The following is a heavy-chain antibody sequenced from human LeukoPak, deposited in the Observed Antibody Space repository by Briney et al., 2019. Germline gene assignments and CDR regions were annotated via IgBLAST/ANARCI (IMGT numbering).Heavy chain of an antibody. V-gene: IGHV3-23*01. Sequence: PGRTLRLSCAVSGFTFNSDAMSWVRQAQGKGLEVVSAIGGSGYTTYYADSVKDRFTISRDNSKNTLYPQVNSLRAEDTVVYYCAKCMEPAARGSFDYWGQGTLVTVSS. J-gene: IGHJ4*02. D-gene: IGHD2-2*01. CDR2: IGGSGYTT. CDR1: GFTFNSDA. CDR3: AKCMEPAARGSFDY.